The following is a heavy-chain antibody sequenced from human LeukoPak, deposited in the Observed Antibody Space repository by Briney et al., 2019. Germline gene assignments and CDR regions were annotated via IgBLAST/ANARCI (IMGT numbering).Heavy chain of an antibody. D-gene: IGHD3-22*01. V-gene: IGHV4-30-4*01. CDR1: GGSISSGDYY. Sequence: SETLSLTCTVSGGSISSGDYYWSWIRQPPGKGLAWIGYIYYSGSTYYNPSLKSRVTISVDTSKNQFSLKLSSVTAADTAVYYCARGSYYYDSSGYYHWFDPWGQGTLVTVSS. CDR3: ARGSYYYDSSGYYHWFDP. J-gene: IGHJ5*02. CDR2: IYYSGST.